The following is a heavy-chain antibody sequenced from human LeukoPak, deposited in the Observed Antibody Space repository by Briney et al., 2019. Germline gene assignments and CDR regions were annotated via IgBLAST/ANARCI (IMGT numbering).Heavy chain of an antibody. CDR2: IKQDGSEK. Sequence: GGSLRLSCAAPEFTFSSYWMSWVRQAPGKGLEWVANIKQDGSEKYYVDSVKGRFTISRDNAKNSLYLQMNSLRAEDTAVYYCQFGSGSYYNIPDNWFDPWGQGTLVTVSS. CDR1: EFTFSSYW. V-gene: IGHV3-7*01. CDR3: QFGSGSYYNIPDNWFDP. D-gene: IGHD3-10*01. J-gene: IGHJ5*02.